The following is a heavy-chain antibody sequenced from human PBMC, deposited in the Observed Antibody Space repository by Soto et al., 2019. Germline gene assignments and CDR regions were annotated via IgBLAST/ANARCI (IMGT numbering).Heavy chain of an antibody. CDR1: GYIFTNYW. CDR2: IYTGDSDT. D-gene: IGHD2-15*01. Sequence: GESLKIDCKGSGYIFTNYWIGWVRQMPGKGLEWMGIIYTGDSDTRYSPSFQGQVTISVDKSISTAYLHWSSLKASDTAVYYCGRLGAGGLSLFEYWGQGTLVTVS. CDR3: GRLGAGGLSLFEY. J-gene: IGHJ4*02. V-gene: IGHV5-51*01.